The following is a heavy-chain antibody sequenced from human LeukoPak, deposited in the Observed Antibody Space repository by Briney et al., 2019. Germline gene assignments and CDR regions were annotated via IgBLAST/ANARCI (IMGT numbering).Heavy chain of an antibody. CDR3: ARGTTYSGYEFDS. D-gene: IGHD5-12*01. CDR1: GFTDSSNY. CDR2: IYSGGST. J-gene: IGHJ4*02. Sequence: GGSLRLSCAASGFTDSSNYMSWVRQAPGKGLEWVSVIYSGGSTYYADSVKGRFTISRDNSKNTLYLQMNSLRAEDTAVYYCARGTTYSGYEFDSWGQGTLVTVSS. V-gene: IGHV3-53*01.